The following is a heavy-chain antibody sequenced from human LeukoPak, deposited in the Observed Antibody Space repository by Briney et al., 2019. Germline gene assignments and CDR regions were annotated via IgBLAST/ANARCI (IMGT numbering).Heavy chain of an antibody. V-gene: IGHV4-30-4*01. CDR3: ARVHCSGGSCPIDY. Sequence: SQTLSLTCTVSGGSISSGDYYWSWIRQPPGKGLEWIGYIYYSGSTYYNPSLKSRVTISVDTSKNQFSLKLSSVTAADTAVYYCARVHCSGGSCPIDYWGQGTLVTVSS. CDR1: GGSISSGDYY. D-gene: IGHD2-15*01. J-gene: IGHJ4*02. CDR2: IYYSGST.